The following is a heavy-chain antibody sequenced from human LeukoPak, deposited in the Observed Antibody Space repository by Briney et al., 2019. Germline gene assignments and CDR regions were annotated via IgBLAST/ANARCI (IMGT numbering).Heavy chain of an antibody. CDR1: GYTFTSYG. V-gene: IGHV1-18*01. J-gene: IGHJ4*02. CDR2: ISAYNGNT. D-gene: IGHD3-10*01. CDR3: ARGRYYGSGSYSIQPNFDY. Sequence: GASVKVSCKASGYTFTSYGISWVRQAPGQGLEWMGWISAYNGNTNYAQKLQGRVTMTTDTSTSTAYMELRSLRSDDTAVYYCARGRYYGSGSYSIQPNFDYWGQGTLVTVSS.